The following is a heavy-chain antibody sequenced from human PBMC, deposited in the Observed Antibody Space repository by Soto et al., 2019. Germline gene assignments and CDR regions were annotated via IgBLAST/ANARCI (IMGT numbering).Heavy chain of an antibody. J-gene: IGHJ6*02. V-gene: IGHV3-7*03. CDR1: GFTFSSYW. Sequence: GGSLRLSCVGSGFTFSSYWMGWVRQTPGKGLEWVATIKADGTEKYYVDSVKGRFTFSRDNAKTSVYLEMNSLRAEDTAVYYCVTAVRGYNANGDLWGQGTTVTVSS. CDR2: IKADGTEK. CDR3: VTAVRGYNANGDL. D-gene: IGHD5-12*01.